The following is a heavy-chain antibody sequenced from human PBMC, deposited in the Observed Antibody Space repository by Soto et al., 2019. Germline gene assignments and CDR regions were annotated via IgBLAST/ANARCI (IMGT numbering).Heavy chain of an antibody. Sequence: GGSLRLSCAASGFTFNSYAMSWVRQAPGKGLEWVSGNSGSGDSTYYADSVKGRFTISRDNSKSTLYLQMNSLRAEDTAVYYCAKDAMYGSSWYGYWGQGTLVTVSS. CDR1: GFTFNSYA. J-gene: IGHJ4*02. CDR3: AKDAMYGSSWYGY. V-gene: IGHV3-23*01. CDR2: NSGSGDST. D-gene: IGHD6-13*01.